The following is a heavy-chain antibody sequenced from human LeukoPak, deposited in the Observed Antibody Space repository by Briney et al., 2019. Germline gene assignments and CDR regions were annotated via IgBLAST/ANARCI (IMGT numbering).Heavy chain of an antibody. CDR2: INWNGGSA. J-gene: IGHJ5*02. V-gene: IGHV3-20*04. CDR3: ARVRGYSGYDYHWFDP. CDR1: GFTFDDYD. Sequence: SGGSLRLSCAASGFTFDDYDMSWVRQAPGKGLERVSNINWNGGSATYADSVKGRFTISRDNAKNSLYLQMNSLRAEDTAVYYCARVRGYSGYDYHWFDPWGQGTLVTVSS. D-gene: IGHD5-12*01.